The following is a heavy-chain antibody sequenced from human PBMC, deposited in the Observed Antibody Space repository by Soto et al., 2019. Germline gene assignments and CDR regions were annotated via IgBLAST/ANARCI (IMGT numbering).Heavy chain of an antibody. D-gene: IGHD6-19*01. CDR3: AAQGSGFDH. J-gene: IGHJ4*02. CDR1: GFTFSRYG. CDR2: ISYDGSNK. Sequence: QVQLVESGGGVVQPGRSLRVSCAASGFTFSRYGMHWVRQAPGKGLEWVAFISYDGSNKYHAASVKGQFTISRDNSKNALYLQMNSLTAEDTAVYYCAAQGSGFDHWGQGTLVTVSS. V-gene: IGHV3-33*05.